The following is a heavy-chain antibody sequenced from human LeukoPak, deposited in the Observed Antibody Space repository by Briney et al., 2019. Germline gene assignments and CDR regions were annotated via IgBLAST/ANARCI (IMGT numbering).Heavy chain of an antibody. CDR2: IYYTGST. J-gene: IGHJ4*02. CDR3: ACPNDYHGIGPGD. Sequence: TSETLSLTFTVSGGSITGSSYYWGWIRQPPGKGLEHIGNIYYTGSTYYNPSLKSRVTISVDTSKNQFSLKLSSVTAADTAVYYCACPNDYHGIGPGDWGQGTLVTVSS. CDR1: GGSITGSSYY. D-gene: IGHD4-23*01. V-gene: IGHV4-39*07.